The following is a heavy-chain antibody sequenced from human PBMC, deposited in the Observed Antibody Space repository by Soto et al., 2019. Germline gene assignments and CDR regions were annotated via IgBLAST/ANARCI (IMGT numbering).Heavy chain of an antibody. V-gene: IGHV3-11*01. CDR1: GFTFSDYY. J-gene: IGHJ4*02. CDR2: ISSGGDTT. Sequence: QVHLVESGGGLVKPGGSLRLSCAASGFTFSDYYMSWTRQAPGKGLEWVSYISSGGDTTYYADSVKGRFTLSRDNAKNSLSLQMNSRRAEDTAVYYCARGGFLAVAGLDYWGQGTLVTVSS. D-gene: IGHD6-19*01. CDR3: ARGGFLAVAGLDY.